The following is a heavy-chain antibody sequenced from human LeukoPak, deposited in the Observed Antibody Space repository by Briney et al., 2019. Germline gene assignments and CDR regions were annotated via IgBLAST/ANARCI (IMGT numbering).Heavy chain of an antibody. J-gene: IGHJ4*02. CDR1: GGSFSGYY. Sequence: SETLSLTCAVYGGSFSGYYWSWIRQPPGKGLEWIGEINHSGSTNYNPSLKSRVTISLDTSKNQFSLKLSSVTAADTAVYYCARQPDYFYDSSGYYFDYWGQGTLVTVSS. CDR2: INHSGST. CDR3: ARQPDYFYDSSGYYFDY. D-gene: IGHD3-22*01. V-gene: IGHV4-34*01.